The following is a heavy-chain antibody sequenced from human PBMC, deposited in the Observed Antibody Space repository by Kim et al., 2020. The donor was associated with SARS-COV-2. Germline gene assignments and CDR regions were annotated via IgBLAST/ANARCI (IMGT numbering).Heavy chain of an antibody. V-gene: IGHV4-59*13. CDR2: IYYSGST. J-gene: IGHJ4*02. CDR3: AREDPNIAVAEE. D-gene: IGHD6-19*01. Sequence: SETLSLTCTVSGGSISSYYWSWIRQPPGKGLEWIGYIYYSGSTNYNPSLKSRVTISVDTSKNQFSLKLSSVTAADTAVYYCAREDPNIAVAEEWGQGTLVTVSS. CDR1: GGSISSYY.